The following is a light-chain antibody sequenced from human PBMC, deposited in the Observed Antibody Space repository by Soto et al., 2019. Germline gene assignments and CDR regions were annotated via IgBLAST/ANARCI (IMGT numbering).Light chain of an antibody. Sequence: QSVLTQPASVSGSPGQSFTISCTGTSSDVGGYNYVSWYQQHPGKAPKLMIYDVSNRPSGVSNRFSGSKSGNTASLTISGLQAEDEADYYCSSYTSSNTYVFGTGTKVPVL. V-gene: IGLV2-14*01. CDR2: DVS. J-gene: IGLJ1*01. CDR1: SSDVGGYNY. CDR3: SSYTSSNTYV.